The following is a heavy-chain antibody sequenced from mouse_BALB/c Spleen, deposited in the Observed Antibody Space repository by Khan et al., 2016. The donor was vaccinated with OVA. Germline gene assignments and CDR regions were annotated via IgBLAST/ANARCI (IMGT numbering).Heavy chain of an antibody. Sequence: VQLQESGPGLVAPSQSLSITCTVSGFSLTGYGVNWVRQPPGKGLEWLGMIWGDGSTDYNSGLKSRLSISKDNSKSQVFLKMNSLQTDDTASYYCAKAYYRNYREAMDYWGQGASVTVSS. V-gene: IGHV2-6-7*01. J-gene: IGHJ4*01. CDR3: AKAYYRNYREAMDY. CDR2: IWGDGST. CDR1: GFSLTGYG. D-gene: IGHD2-5*01.